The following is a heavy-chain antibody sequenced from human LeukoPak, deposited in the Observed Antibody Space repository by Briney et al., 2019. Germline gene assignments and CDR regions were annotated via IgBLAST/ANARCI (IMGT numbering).Heavy chain of an antibody. V-gene: IGHV3-30*04. CDR1: GFTFSSYA. CDR3: ARGNILAGYSFDY. J-gene: IGHJ4*02. Sequence: AGRSLRLSCAASGFTFSSYAMHWVRQAPGKGLEWVAVISYDGSNKYYADSVKGRFTISRDNSKNTLYLQMNSLRAEDTAVYYCARGNILAGYSFDYWGQGTLVTVSS. CDR2: ISYDGSNK. D-gene: IGHD3-9*01.